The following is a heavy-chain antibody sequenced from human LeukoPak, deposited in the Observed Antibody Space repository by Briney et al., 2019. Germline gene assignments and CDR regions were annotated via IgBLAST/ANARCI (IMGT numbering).Heavy chain of an antibody. CDR3: ARDRGYCSSTSCYSWFDP. J-gene: IGHJ5*02. V-gene: IGHV3-21*01. CDR1: GFTFSSYA. CDR2: ISSSSSYI. D-gene: IGHD2-2*01. Sequence: GGSLRLSCAASGFTFSSYAMHWVRQAPGKGLEWVSSISSSSSYIYYADSVKGRSTISRDNAKNSLYLQMNSLRAEDTAVYYCARDRGYCSSTSCYSWFDPWGQGTLVTVSS.